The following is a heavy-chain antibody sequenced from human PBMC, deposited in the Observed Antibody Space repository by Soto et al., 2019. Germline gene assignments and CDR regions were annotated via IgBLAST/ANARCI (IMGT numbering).Heavy chain of an antibody. CDR1: GGSISSYY. D-gene: IGHD5-18*01. CDR3: ARAGGYSSMPYMDV. CDR2: IYYSGST. V-gene: IGHV4-59*01. J-gene: IGHJ6*03. Sequence: SETLSLTCTVSGGSISSYYWSWIRQPPGKGLEWIGYIYYSGSTNYNPSLKSRVTISVDTSKNQFSLKLSSETAADTAVYYCARAGGYSSMPYMDVWGKGTTVTVSS.